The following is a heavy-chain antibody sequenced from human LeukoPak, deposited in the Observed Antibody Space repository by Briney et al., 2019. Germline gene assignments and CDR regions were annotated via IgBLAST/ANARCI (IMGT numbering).Heavy chain of an antibody. V-gene: IGHV1-18*04. CDR2: IRPSNGNA. Sequence: ASVKVSCKASGYDFSTYAISWVRRAPGQGLEWMGWIRPSNGNANSAQRFQARVTMTTDTSTSTAYMELRNLGPDDTAVYFCARDVFLVVQPGGIFYYYMDVWGKGTTITVS. CDR1: GYDFSTYA. J-gene: IGHJ6*03. D-gene: IGHD2-15*01. CDR3: ARDVFLVVQPGGIFYYYMDV.